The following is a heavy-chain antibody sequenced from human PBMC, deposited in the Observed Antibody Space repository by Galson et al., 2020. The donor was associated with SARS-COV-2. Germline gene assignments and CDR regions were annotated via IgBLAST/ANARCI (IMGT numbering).Heavy chain of an antibody. CDR3: ARETPRDYDYVGGSYLGYGMDV. D-gene: IGHD3-16*02. CDR1: GYSISSGYY. J-gene: IGHJ6*02. CDR2: IYHSGST. Sequence: ASETLSLTCTVSGYSISSGYYWGWNRQPPGKGLEWIGSIYHSGSTYYNPSLKSRVTISVDTSKNQFSLKLSSVTAADTAVYYCARETPRDYDYVGGSYLGYGMDVCGQGTTVTVSS. V-gene: IGHV4-38-2*02.